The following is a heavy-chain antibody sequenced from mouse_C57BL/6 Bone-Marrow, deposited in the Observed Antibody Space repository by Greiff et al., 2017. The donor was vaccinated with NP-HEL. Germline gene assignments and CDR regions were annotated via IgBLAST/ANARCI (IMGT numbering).Heavy chain of an antibody. CDR1: GYTFTSYT. CDR3: SRFYNSKGGAMDY. J-gene: IGHJ4*01. CDR2: INPRSGYT. D-gene: IGHD2-5*01. V-gene: IGHV1-4*01. Sequence: VQRLESGAELARPGASVKMSCKASGYTFTSYTMHWVKQRPGQGLEWIGYINPRSGYTKYNQKFKDKATLPVDKSSSTAYMQLSSLTSEASAVYSCSRFYNSKGGAMDYWVQGTSVTVSS.